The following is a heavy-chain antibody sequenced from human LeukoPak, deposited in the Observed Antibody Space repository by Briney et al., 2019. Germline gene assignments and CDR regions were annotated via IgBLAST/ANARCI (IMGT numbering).Heavy chain of an antibody. J-gene: IGHJ1*01. V-gene: IGHV4-34*01. Sequence: SETLSLTCAVYDGSFSGYYWSWIRQPPGKGLEWIGEINHSGSTNYNPSLKSRVTISVDTSKNQFSLKLSSVTAADTAVYYCANFWSSIAAAGLPRIGYFQHWGQGTLVTVSS. D-gene: IGHD6-13*01. CDR3: ANFWSSIAAAGLPRIGYFQH. CDR2: INHSGST. CDR1: DGSFSGYY.